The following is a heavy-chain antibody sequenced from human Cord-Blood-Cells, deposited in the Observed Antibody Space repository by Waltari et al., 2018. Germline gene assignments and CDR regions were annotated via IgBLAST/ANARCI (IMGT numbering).Heavy chain of an antibody. V-gene: IGHV4-34*01. CDR1: GGSFSGYY. Sequence: QVQLQQWGAGLLKPSETLSLTCAVYGGSFSGYYWSWIRQPPGKGLEWIGEINHSGSTNYNPSLKNRGTISVGTSKNQFSLKLSSVTAADTAVYYCARGYRHRPREFVVVTAIPHAFDIWGQGTMVTVSS. D-gene: IGHD2-21*02. J-gene: IGHJ3*02. CDR2: INHSGST. CDR3: ARGYRHRPREFVVVTAIPHAFDI.